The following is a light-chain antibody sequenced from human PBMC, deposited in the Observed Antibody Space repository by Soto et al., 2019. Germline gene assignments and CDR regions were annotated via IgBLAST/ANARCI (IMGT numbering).Light chain of an antibody. CDR1: SSNLGVGYD. Sequence: QSVLTQPPSVSGAPGQRVTISCTGTSSNLGVGYDVHWYQQLPGTAPKLVIYGNTNRPSGVPNRFSGSKSGTSASLAITGLQAETEAYYYCQSYDRSLTGHVVFGGGTKLTVL. CDR3: QSYDRSLTGHVV. CDR2: GNT. J-gene: IGLJ2*01. V-gene: IGLV1-40*01.